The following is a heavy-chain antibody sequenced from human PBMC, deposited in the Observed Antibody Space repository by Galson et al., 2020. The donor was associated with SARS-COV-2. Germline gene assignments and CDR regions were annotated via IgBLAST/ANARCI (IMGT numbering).Heavy chain of an antibody. Sequence: ASVKVSCKASGYTFSSYALHWVRQAPGQRLEWMGWIHAGNGNTEYSQKFQGRVTMTRDTSANTAYMELSSLRSEDTAVYYCARDDGITWNLDSWGQGTLVTVSS. CDR2: IHAGNGNT. D-gene: IGHD1-1*01. CDR1: GYTFSSYA. V-gene: IGHV1-3*01. CDR3: ARDDGITWNLDS. J-gene: IGHJ4*02.